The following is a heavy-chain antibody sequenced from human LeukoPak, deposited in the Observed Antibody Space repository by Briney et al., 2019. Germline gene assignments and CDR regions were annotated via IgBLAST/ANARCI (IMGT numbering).Heavy chain of an antibody. CDR3: ARDVGHYYDSSGYSDY. D-gene: IGHD3-22*01. Sequence: SQTLSLTCTVSGGSISSGSYYWSWIRQPAGKGLEWIGRIYTYERPNYTPSLKSRVTISVDTIKSQFPLKLTSETAADTAVYYCARDVGHYYDSSGYSDYWGQGTLVTVSS. CDR1: GGSISSGSYY. CDR2: IYTYERP. V-gene: IGHV4-61*02. J-gene: IGHJ4*02.